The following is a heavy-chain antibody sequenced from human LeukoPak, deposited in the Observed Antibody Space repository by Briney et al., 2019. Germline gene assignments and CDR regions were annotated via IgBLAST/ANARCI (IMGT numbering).Heavy chain of an antibody. J-gene: IGHJ4*02. CDR3: GVSVVGNYYFDY. D-gene: IGHD1-26*01. CDR1: GYSISSGYY. CDR2: IYHSGST. V-gene: IGHV4-38-2*02. Sequence: SETLSLTCTVSGYSISSGYYWGWIRQPPGKGLEWIGSIYHSGSTYYNPSLKSRVTISVDTSKNQFSLKLSSVTAADTAVYYCGVSVVGNYYFDYWGQGTLVTVSS.